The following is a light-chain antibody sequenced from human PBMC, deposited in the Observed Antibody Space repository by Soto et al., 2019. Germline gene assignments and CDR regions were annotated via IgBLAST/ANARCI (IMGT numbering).Light chain of an antibody. V-gene: IGLV2-14*01. CDR3: NAYTSSSTVV. CDR1: SSDVGGYDY. J-gene: IGLJ3*02. Sequence: QSALTQPASVSGSPGQSITIPCTGTSSDVGGYDYVSWYQQHTGKAPKLIIFEVSNRPSGISNRFSVSKSGNTAYLTISGLQAEDEADYYCNAYTSSSTVVFGGGTKLTVL. CDR2: EVS.